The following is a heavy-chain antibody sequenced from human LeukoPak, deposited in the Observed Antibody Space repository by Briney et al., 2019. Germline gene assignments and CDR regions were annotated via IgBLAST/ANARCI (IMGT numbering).Heavy chain of an antibody. Sequence: ASVKVSCKGSGYTLINHAFSWVRQAPGQGLEWMGWINPNSGGTNYAQKFQGWVTMTRDTSISTAYMELSRLRSDDTAVYYCARAGYYYDSSGPFDYWGQGTLVTVSS. D-gene: IGHD3-22*01. CDR1: GYTLINHA. CDR3: ARAGYYYDSSGPFDY. J-gene: IGHJ4*02. CDR2: INPNSGGT. V-gene: IGHV1-2*04.